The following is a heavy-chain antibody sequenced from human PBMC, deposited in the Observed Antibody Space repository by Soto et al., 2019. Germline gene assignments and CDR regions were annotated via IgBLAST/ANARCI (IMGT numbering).Heavy chain of an antibody. V-gene: IGHV1-8*01. CDR2: MNPNSGNT. Sequence: QMQLVQSRAEVKKPGASVKVSCKASGYTFTSYDINWVRQATGQGLEWMGWMNPNSGNTGYAQKFQGRVTMTRNTSISTAYMELSSLRSEDTAVYYCARAGYSSSWYVSALDVWGQGTTVTVSS. J-gene: IGHJ6*02. D-gene: IGHD6-13*01. CDR1: GYTFTSYD. CDR3: ARAGYSSSWYVSALDV.